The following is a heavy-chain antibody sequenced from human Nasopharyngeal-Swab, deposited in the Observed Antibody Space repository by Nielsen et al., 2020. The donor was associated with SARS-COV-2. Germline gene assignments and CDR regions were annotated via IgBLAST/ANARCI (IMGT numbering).Heavy chain of an antibody. CDR1: GDSISSYY. D-gene: IGHD3-9*01. V-gene: IGHV4-59*08. CDR3: ARAGVDILTGSSGGCFDY. J-gene: IGHJ4*02. Sequence: AGSLTLSCTVSGDSISSYYWSWIRQPPGKGLEWIGYIYYSGSTNYNPSLKSRVTISVDTSKNQFSLNLRSVTAADTAVYYCARAGVDILTGSSGGCFDYWGQGTLVTVSS. CDR2: IYYSGST.